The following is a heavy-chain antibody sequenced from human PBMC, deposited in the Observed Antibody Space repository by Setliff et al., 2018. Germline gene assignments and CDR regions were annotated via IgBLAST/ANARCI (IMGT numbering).Heavy chain of an antibody. V-gene: IGHV3-21*01. CDR3: ARGVSSGYYYYYNGMDV. Sequence: GSLRLSCAASGFTFSSYSMNWVRQAPGKGLEWVSSISSTSSYIYYADSVKGRFTISRDNAKNSLYLQMNSLRAEDTAVYYCARGVSSGYYYYYNGMDVWGQGTTVTVSS. D-gene: IGHD3-22*01. CDR2: ISSTSSYI. J-gene: IGHJ6*02. CDR1: GFTFSSYS.